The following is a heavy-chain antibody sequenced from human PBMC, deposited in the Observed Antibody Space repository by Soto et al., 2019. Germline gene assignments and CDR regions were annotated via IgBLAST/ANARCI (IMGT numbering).Heavy chain of an antibody. CDR3: TRDPYGGSRYYFDS. CDR1: GFTFTYLG. V-gene: IGHV3-33*01. Sequence: QVQLVESGGGVVQPWRSLRLSCSASGFTFTYLGMDWGRQGPSKGPEWVAVIWYDGSNKYYADSVKGRFTISKDNSQNTLYLQMNNLRAEDTAMYYCTRDPYGGSRYYFDSWGQGTLVTVSS. J-gene: IGHJ4*02. CDR2: IWYDGSNK. D-gene: IGHD1-26*01.